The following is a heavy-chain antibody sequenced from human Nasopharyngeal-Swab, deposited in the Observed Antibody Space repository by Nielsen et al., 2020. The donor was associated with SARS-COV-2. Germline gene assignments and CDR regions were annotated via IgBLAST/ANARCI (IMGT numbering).Heavy chain of an antibody. D-gene: IGHD1-1*01. J-gene: IGHJ4*02. Sequence: GESLKISCAASGFTFSTYAMTWVRQAPGKGLEWVSTIDAGGANTFYADSVKGRFTISRDNSKNTLYLQMNSLRADDTAVYYCADPPFSGYWGQGTLVTVSS. V-gene: IGHV3-23*01. CDR3: ADPPFSGY. CDR1: GFTFSTYA. CDR2: IDAGGANT.